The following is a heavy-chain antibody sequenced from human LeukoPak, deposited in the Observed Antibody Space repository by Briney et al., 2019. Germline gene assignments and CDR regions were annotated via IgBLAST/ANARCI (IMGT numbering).Heavy chain of an antibody. J-gene: IGHJ4*02. CDR2: IRSKANSYAT. V-gene: IGHV3-73*01. CDR1: GFTFSGSA. Sequence: GGSLRLSCAASGFTFSGSAMHWVRQASGKGLEWVGRIRSKANSYATAYAASVKGRFTISRDDSKNTAYLQMNSLKTEDTAVYYCTRHAQRITMIVVVITKIYWGQETLVTVSS. CDR3: TRHAQRITMIVVVITKIY. D-gene: IGHD3-22*01.